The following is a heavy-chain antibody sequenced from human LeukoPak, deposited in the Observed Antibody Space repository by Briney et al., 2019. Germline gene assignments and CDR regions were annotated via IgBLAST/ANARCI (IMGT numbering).Heavy chain of an antibody. Sequence: GESLRLSCAASGFTVSSNYMSWVRQAPGKGLEWVSVIYSGGSTYYAASVKGRFTISRDNSKNTQYLQMNSLRAEDTAVYSGARDRYHCSGGSCYSGYFDYWGQGTLVTVSS. D-gene: IGHD2-15*01. CDR3: ARDRYHCSGGSCYSGYFDY. V-gene: IGHV3-66*01. CDR2: IYSGGST. CDR1: GFTVSSNY. J-gene: IGHJ4*02.